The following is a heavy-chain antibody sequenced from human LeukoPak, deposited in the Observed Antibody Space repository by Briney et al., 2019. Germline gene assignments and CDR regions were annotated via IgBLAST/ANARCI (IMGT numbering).Heavy chain of an antibody. CDR1: GYTFADYG. D-gene: IGHD2-2*01. Sequence: ASVKVSCKASGYTFADYGITWVRQAPGKGLEWMGGFDPEDGETIYAQKFQGRVTMTEDTSTDTAYMELSSLRSEDTAVYYCARVVTPRYCSTPSCYWKGWFDPWGQGTLVTVSS. J-gene: IGHJ5*02. CDR3: ARVVTPRYCSTPSCYWKGWFDP. V-gene: IGHV1-24*01. CDR2: FDPEDGET.